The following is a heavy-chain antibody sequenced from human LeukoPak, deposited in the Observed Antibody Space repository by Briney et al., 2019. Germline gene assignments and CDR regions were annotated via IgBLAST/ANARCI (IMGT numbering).Heavy chain of an antibody. CDR1: GFTFSSYG. J-gene: IGHJ5*02. Sequence: GGSLRLSCAASGFTFSSYGIHWVRQAPGKGLEWVAVISYDGSNKFYADSVKGRFTISRDNSKNTLFLQMNSPRPEDTAVYYCAKDWGEATVTNWFDPWGQGTLVTVSS. D-gene: IGHD4-11*01. V-gene: IGHV3-30*18. CDR3: AKDWGEATVTNWFDP. CDR2: ISYDGSNK.